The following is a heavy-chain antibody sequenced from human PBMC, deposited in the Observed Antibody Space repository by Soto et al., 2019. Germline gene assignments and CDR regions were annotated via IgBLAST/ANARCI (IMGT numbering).Heavy chain of an antibody. Sequence: ASVKVSCKASGYTFTSYDINWVRQATGQGLEWMGWMNPNSGNTGYAQKFQGRVTMTRNTSISTAYMELSSLRSEDTAVYYCAGSHDYSNYGPWFDPWGQGTLVTVSS. CDR3: AGSHDYSNYGPWFDP. CDR1: GYTFTSYD. J-gene: IGHJ5*02. V-gene: IGHV1-8*01. D-gene: IGHD4-4*01. CDR2: MNPNSGNT.